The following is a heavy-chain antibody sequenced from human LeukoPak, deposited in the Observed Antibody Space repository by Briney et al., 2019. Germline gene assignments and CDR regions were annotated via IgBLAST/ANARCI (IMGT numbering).Heavy chain of an antibody. CDR2: IYSGGST. D-gene: IGHD3-22*01. CDR3: ARIGSGYYYPVDY. Sequence: GGSLRFSCAASGFTVSSNYTSWVRQAPGKGLEWVSVIYSGGSTYYADSVKGRFTISRDNSKNTLYLQMNSLRAEDTAVYYCARIGSGYYYPVDYWGQGTLVTVSS. V-gene: IGHV3-66*01. CDR1: GFTVSSNY. J-gene: IGHJ4*02.